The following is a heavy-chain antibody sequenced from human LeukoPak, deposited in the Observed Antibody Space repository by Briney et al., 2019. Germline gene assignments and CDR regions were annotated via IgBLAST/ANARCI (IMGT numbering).Heavy chain of an antibody. CDR1: GFIFSSFA. V-gene: IGHV3-23*01. Sequence: GGSLRLSCAASGFIFSSFAMGWVRQAPGKGLEWVSGIDGNGGSIYYADSVKGRFTISRDNSKNTLYLQVNSLRAEDTAIYYCAKREYFYGSGSYSSYMDVWGKGAAVTVSS. CDR3: AKREYFYGSGSYSSYMDV. J-gene: IGHJ6*03. CDR2: IDGNGGSI. D-gene: IGHD3-10*01.